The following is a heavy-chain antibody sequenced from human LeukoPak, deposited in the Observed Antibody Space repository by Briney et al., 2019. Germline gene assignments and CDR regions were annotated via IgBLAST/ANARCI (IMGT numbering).Heavy chain of an antibody. J-gene: IGHJ2*01. CDR2: IYYSGST. D-gene: IGHD1-26*01. Sequence: PSETLSLTCTVSGGSISSYYWSWIRQPPGKGLEWIGYIYYSGSTNYNPSLKSRVTISVDTSKNQFSLKLSSVTAADTAVYYCATDGNFDLWGRGTLVIVSS. CDR3: ATDGNFDL. V-gene: IGHV4-59*01. CDR1: GGSISSYY.